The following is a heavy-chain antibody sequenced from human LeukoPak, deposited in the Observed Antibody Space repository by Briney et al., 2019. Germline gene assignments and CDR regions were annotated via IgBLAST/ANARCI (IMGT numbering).Heavy chain of an antibody. Sequence: PGGSLRLPCAPSGFTFSTHLMLCVRHAPGKGLVWVSRIKRDGSTNYADSGKGRFTISRDNAKNTVSLQMNSLRPEDTGVYYCARAPSEIGGYYPEYFRHWGQGTLVTVSS. V-gene: IGHV3-74*01. CDR2: IKRDGST. J-gene: IGHJ1*01. D-gene: IGHD3-22*01. CDR1: GFTFSTHL. CDR3: ARAPSEIGGYYPEYFRH.